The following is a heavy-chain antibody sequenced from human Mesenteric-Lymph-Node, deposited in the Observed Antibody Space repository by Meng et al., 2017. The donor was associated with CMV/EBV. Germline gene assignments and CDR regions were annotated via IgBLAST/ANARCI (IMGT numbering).Heavy chain of an antibody. J-gene: IGHJ6*02. V-gene: IGHV3-11*01. D-gene: IGHD3-16*02. CDR3: ASYYEYVWGNYHYAYGMDV. CDR2: ISSSGSTI. Sequence: GGSLRLSCAASESTFIDYYMSWIRQAPGKGLEWASYISSSGSTIDYADSVKGRFTISRDNAKNSLYLQMNSLRAEDTAVYYCASYYEYVWGNYHYAYGMDVWGQGTTVTVSS. CDR1: ESTFIDYY.